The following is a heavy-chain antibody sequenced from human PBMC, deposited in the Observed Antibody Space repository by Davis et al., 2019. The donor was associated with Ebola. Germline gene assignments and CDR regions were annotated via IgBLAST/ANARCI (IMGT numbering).Heavy chain of an antibody. J-gene: IGHJ6*02. V-gene: IGHV1-2*04. Sequence: ASVKVSCKASGYTFTGYYMHWVRQAPGQGLEWMGWINPNSGGTNYAQKFQGWVTMTRDTSISTAYMELSRLRSDDTAVYYCARDQGSLLYYYGMDVWGQGTTVTVSS. D-gene: IGHD1-26*01. CDR2: INPNSGGT. CDR3: ARDQGSLLYYYGMDV. CDR1: GYTFTGYY.